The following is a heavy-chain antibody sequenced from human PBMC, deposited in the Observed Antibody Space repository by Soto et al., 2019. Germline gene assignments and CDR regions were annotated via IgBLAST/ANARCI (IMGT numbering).Heavy chain of an antibody. CDR2: IIPMLPVT. J-gene: IGHJ3*01. V-gene: IGHV1-69*02. Sequence: QVHLIQSGAEVKKPGSSVKVSCKAAGGTFNTYTLFWVRQAPGHGLEWMGRIIPMLPVTNSAQKFQGRLTLTAHKSTGTAFMELTSLTSDDTAVYYCSIGSWSAETFDVWGQGTMGTVSS. CDR3: SIGSWSAETFDV. D-gene: IGHD2-2*01. CDR1: GGTFNTYT.